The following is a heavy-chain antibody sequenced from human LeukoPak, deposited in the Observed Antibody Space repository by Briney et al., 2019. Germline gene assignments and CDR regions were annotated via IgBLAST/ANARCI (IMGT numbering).Heavy chain of an antibody. CDR3: AKDLLSGSYYLEDAFDI. J-gene: IGHJ3*02. CDR1: GGSFSGYY. CDR2: ISYDGSNK. Sequence: LSLTCAVYGGSFSGYYWSWIRQPPGKGLEWVAVISYDGSNKYYADSVKGRFTISRDNSKNTLYLRMNSLRAEDTAVYYCAKDLLSGSYYLEDAFDIWGQGTMVTVSS. V-gene: IGHV3-30*18. D-gene: IGHD1-26*01.